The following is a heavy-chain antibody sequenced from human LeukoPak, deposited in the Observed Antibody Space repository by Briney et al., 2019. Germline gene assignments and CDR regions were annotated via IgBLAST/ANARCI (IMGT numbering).Heavy chain of an antibody. J-gene: IGHJ4*02. D-gene: IGHD2-8*01. CDR3: AKQSYARSLGE. Sequence: GGSLRLSCATSGFPFSDFSMSWVCQAPGQGLEWISTTNSGGTSTYYAESVKGRFTISRDNSTNTLYLQMSSLRVEDTAVYYCAKQSYARSLGEGGPGTLVSVSS. V-gene: IGHV3-23*01. CDR1: GFPFSDFS. CDR2: TNSGGTST.